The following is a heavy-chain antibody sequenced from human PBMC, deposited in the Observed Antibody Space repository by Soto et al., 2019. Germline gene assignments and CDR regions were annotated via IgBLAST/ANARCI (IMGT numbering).Heavy chain of an antibody. V-gene: IGHV1-2*02. J-gene: IGHJ6*02. D-gene: IGHD6-19*01. CDR1: GYTFPGYS. Sequence: GKVSSTASGYTFPGYSEHWVHDAPGQVLEVMASINPNSGDTYLAQRFQGRVTMNRDTSIGTAYMELRGLTSDDTAVYYCARDSRYSSGWYTPFYYYYYGMDVWGQGTTVTVSS. CDR2: INPNSGDT. CDR3: ARDSRYSSGWYTPFYYYYYGMDV.